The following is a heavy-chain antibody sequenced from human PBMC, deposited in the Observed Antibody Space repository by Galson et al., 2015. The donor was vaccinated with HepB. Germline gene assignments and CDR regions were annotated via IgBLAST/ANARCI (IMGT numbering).Heavy chain of an antibody. J-gene: IGHJ6*02. CDR3: ATDNVRGMEV. CDR1: GFTFSSYG. Sequence: SLRLSCAASGFTFSSYGMHWVRQAPGKGLEWVALIWHDGSSTYYADSVKGRFTISRDNSKNTLFLQMNSLRAEDTAVYYCATDNVRGMEVWGQGTTVTVSS. D-gene: IGHD2-8*01. CDR2: IWHDGSST. V-gene: IGHV3-33*01.